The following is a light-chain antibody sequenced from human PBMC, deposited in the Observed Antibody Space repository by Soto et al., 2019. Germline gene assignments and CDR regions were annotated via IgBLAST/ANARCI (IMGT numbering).Light chain of an antibody. J-gene: IGKJ4*01. V-gene: IGKV3D-15*01. CDR3: QQANSFPLT. Sequence: EIVMTQSPATLSVSPGERATLSCRASQSVSSNLAWYQQKPGQAPRLLISGASTRATGIPARFSGSGSGTEFTLTISSLQSEDFATYYCQQANSFPLTFGGGTKVEIK. CDR2: GAS. CDR1: QSVSSN.